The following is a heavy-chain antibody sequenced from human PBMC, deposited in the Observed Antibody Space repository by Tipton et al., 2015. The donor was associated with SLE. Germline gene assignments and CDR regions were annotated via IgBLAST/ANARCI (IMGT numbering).Heavy chain of an antibody. J-gene: IGHJ5*02. Sequence: TLSLTCTVSGGSISSSIWWTWVRQPPGKGLEWIGEIFHSGSTNYNPSLRGRVTMSLDKSKNQFSLKLSSVTAADTAVYYCASPYYYGSRSFDPWGQGTLVTAPS. CDR2: IFHSGST. D-gene: IGHD3-10*01. CDR3: ASPYYYGSRSFDP. V-gene: IGHV4-4*02. CDR1: GGSISSSIW.